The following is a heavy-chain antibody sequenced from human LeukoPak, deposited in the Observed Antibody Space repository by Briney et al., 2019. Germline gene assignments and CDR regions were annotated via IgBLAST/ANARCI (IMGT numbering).Heavy chain of an antibody. J-gene: IGHJ6*03. CDR1: GGTFSSYA. V-gene: IGHV1-69*05. D-gene: IGHD3-10*01. CDR2: IIPIFGTA. Sequence: ASVKVSCKASGGTFSSYAISWVRQAPGQGLEWMGGIIPIFGTANYAQKFQGRVTITTDESTSTAFMELSSLRSEDTAVYYCASQYGSGSYYHYYYYYMDVWGKGTTVTVSS. CDR3: ASQYGSGSYYHYYYYYMDV.